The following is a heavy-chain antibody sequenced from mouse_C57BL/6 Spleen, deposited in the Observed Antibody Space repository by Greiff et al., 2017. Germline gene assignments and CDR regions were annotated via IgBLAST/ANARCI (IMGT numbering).Heavy chain of an antibody. CDR2: IYPGSGST. V-gene: IGHV1-55*01. Sequence: QVQLKQPGAELVKPGASVKMSCKASGYTFTSYWITWVKQRPGQGLEWIGDIYPGSGSTNYNEKFKSKATLTVDTSSSTAYMQLSSLTSEDSAVYYCARSGYYGSSDWYFDVWGTGTTVTVSS. CDR1: GYTFTSYW. J-gene: IGHJ1*03. CDR3: ARSGYYGSSDWYFDV. D-gene: IGHD1-1*01.